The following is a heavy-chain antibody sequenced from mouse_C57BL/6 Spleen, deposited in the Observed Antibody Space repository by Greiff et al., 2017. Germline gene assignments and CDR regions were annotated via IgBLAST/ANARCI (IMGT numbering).Heavy chain of an antibody. CDR2: IYPGSGNT. CDR1: GYTFTDYY. V-gene: IGHV1-76*01. CDR3: ARWINGDYAMDY. Sequence: QVQLQQSGAELVRPGASVKLSCKASGYTFTDYYINWVKQRPGQGLEWIARIYPGSGNTYYNEKFKGKATLTAEKSSSTAYMQLSSLTSEDSAVYFRARWINGDYAMDYWGQGTSVTVSS. J-gene: IGHJ4*01. D-gene: IGHD2-4*01.